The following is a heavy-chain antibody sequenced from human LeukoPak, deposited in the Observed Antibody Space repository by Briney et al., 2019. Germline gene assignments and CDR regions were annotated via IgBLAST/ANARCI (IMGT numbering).Heavy chain of an antibody. V-gene: IGHV3-7*01. CDR1: GFTFSSYW. Sequence: GGSLRLSCAASGFTFSSYWMSWVRQAPGKGLEWVANIKQDGSEKYYVDSAKGRFTISRDNAKNSLYLQMNSLRAEDTAVYYCATAPSSLYYFDYWGQGTLVTVSS. J-gene: IGHJ4*02. CDR3: ATAPSSLYYFDY. D-gene: IGHD6-13*01. CDR2: IKQDGSEK.